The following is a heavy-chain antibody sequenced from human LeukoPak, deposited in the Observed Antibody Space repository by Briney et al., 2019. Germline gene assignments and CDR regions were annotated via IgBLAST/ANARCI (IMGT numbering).Heavy chain of an antibody. J-gene: IGHJ4*02. CDR1: GFTFSGSA. CDR3: ARDQGGQLVDY. CDR2: ISSSGSTI. V-gene: IGHV3-48*04. Sequence: PGGSLRLSCAASGFTFSGSAMHWVRQAPGKGLEWVSYISSSGSTIYYADSVKGRFTISRDNAKNSLYLQMNSLRAEDTAVYYCARDQGGQLVDYWGQGTLVTVSS. D-gene: IGHD6-13*01.